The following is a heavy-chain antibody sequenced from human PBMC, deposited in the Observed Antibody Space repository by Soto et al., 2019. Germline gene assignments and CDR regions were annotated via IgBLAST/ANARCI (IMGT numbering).Heavy chain of an antibody. D-gene: IGHD3-3*01. CDR1: GFTFSSYG. J-gene: IGHJ4*02. Sequence: QVQLVESGGGVVQPGRSLRLSCAASGFTFSSYGMHWVRQAPGKGLEWVAVIWYDGSNKYYAHSVKGRFTISRDNSKNTLYLQMNSLRAEDTAVYYCAREHYYDFWSGYYPYYFDYWGQGTLVTVSS. CDR2: IWYDGSNK. CDR3: AREHYYDFWSGYYPYYFDY. V-gene: IGHV3-33*01.